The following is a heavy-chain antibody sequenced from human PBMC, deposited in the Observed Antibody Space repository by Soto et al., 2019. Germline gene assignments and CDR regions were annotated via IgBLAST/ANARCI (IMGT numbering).Heavy chain of an antibody. CDR3: ARDLGYDFWSGYPAYFDY. J-gene: IGHJ4*02. Sequence: LSVACTVSGGSISRGDYYWSWIRQPQRKGLEWIGYIYYSGSTYYNPSLKSRVTISVDTSKNQFSLKLSSVTAADTAVYYCARDLGYDFWSGYPAYFDYWVQGTLVTVSS. CDR2: IYYSGST. D-gene: IGHD3-3*01. CDR1: GGSISRGDYY. V-gene: IGHV4-30-4*01.